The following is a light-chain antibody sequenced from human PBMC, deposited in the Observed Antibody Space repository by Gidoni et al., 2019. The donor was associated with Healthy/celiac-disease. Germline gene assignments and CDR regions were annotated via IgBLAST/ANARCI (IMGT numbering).Light chain of an antibody. CDR1: SSDVGGYNY. CDR2: DVS. J-gene: IGLJ1*01. CDR3: SSYTSSSTLA. Sequence: QSALTQPASVSGYPGQSITISCTGTSSDVGGYNYVSWYQQHPGKAPTLMIYDVSNRPSGVSNRFSGSKSGNTASLTISGLQAEDEADYYCSSYTSSSTLAFGTGTKVTVL. V-gene: IGLV2-14*03.